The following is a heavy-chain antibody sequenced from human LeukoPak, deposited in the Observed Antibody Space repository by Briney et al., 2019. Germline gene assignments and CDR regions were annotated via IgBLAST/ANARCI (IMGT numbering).Heavy chain of an antibody. CDR3: AGIAAAGNSYFQH. CDR2: IYYSGST. J-gene: IGHJ1*01. V-gene: IGHV4-59*01. Sequence: SETLSLTCTVSGGSISSYYWSWIRQPPGKGLEWIGYIYYSGSTNYNPSLKSRVTISVDTSKNQFSLKLSSGTAADTAVYYCAGIAAAGNSYFQHWGQGTLVTVSS. CDR1: GGSISSYY. D-gene: IGHD6-13*01.